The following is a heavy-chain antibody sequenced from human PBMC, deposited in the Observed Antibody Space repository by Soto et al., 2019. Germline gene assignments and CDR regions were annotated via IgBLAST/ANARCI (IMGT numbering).Heavy chain of an antibody. Sequence: HGGCLRNCCASCGVTVCSYSMNWVRKTPGMGLGWVSTTSIGGNTDFAESVRGRFSVSRDNSKNTLYLQMTNLRAEDAAIYFCAKDLRHGLIVPKNSGLAPRGKGTRVTVSS. V-gene: IGHV3-53*01. CDR1: GVTVCSYS. J-gene: IGHJ5*02. D-gene: IGHD2-8*01. CDR3: AKDLRHGLIVPKNSGLAP. CDR2: TSIGGNT.